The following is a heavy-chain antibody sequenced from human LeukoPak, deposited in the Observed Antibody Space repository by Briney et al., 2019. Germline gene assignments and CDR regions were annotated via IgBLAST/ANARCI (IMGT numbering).Heavy chain of an antibody. CDR2: INYSGST. Sequence: PSETLSLTCTVSGGSISNYYWSWIRQPPGKGLEWIGYINYSGSTNYKPSLKSRVTISVDTSKNQFSLKLSSVTAADTAVYYCARLDSSGYYTGWGFDPWGQGTLVTVSS. J-gene: IGHJ5*02. V-gene: IGHV4-59*01. CDR1: GGSISNYY. D-gene: IGHD3-22*01. CDR3: ARLDSSGYYTGWGFDP.